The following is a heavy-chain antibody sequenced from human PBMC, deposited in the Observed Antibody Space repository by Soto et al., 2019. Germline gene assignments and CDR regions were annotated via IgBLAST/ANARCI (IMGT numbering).Heavy chain of an antibody. CDR1: GGSFSGDY. CDR3: ARVWFGELLSLDY. D-gene: IGHD3-10*01. CDR2: INHSGST. V-gene: IGHV4-34*01. J-gene: IGHJ4*02. Sequence: PSETLSLTCAVYGGSFSGDYWRGSRQPPGGGVGGIGEINHSGSTNYNPSLKSRVTISVDTSKNQLSLKLGSVTAADTAVYYCARVWFGELLSLDYWGQGTLVTVSS.